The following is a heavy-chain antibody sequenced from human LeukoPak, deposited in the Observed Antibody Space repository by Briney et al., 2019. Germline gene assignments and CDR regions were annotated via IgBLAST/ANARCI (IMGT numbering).Heavy chain of an antibody. Sequence: PGGSLRLSCAASGFTFSSYAMSWVRQAPGKGLEWVSAISGSGGSTCYADSVKGRFTISRDNSKNTLYLQMNSLRAEDTAVYYCAKMDDFWSGYYTGYYFDYWGQGTLVTVSS. CDR3: AKMDDFWSGYYTGYYFDY. CDR2: ISGSGGST. J-gene: IGHJ4*02. D-gene: IGHD3-3*01. CDR1: GFTFSSYA. V-gene: IGHV3-23*01.